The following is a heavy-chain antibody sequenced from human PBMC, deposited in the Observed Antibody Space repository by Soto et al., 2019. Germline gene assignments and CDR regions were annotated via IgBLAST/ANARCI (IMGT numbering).Heavy chain of an antibody. V-gene: IGHV3-30*18. Sequence: GGSLRLSCAASGFTFSSYGMHWVRQAPGKGLEWVAVISYDGSNKYYADYVKGRFTISRDSSKNTLYLQMNSLRAEDTAVYYCAKDVSSGITIFGVVTEYYYYGMDVWGQGTTVTVSS. CDR1: GFTFSSYG. CDR3: AKDVSSGITIFGVVTEYYYYGMDV. J-gene: IGHJ6*02. D-gene: IGHD3-3*01. CDR2: ISYDGSNK.